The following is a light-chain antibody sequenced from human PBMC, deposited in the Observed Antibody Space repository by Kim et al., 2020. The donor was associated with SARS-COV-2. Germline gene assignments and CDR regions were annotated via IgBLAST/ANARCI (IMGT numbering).Light chain of an antibody. Sequence: QRVNISCTGSSSNIGAGYDVHWYQQLPGTAPKLLIYGNSNRPSGVPDRFSGSKSGTAASLAITGLQAEDEADYYCQSYDSSLTHWVFGGGTKLTVL. CDR1: SSNIGAGYD. V-gene: IGLV1-40*01. CDR3: QSYDSSLTHWV. J-gene: IGLJ3*02. CDR2: GNS.